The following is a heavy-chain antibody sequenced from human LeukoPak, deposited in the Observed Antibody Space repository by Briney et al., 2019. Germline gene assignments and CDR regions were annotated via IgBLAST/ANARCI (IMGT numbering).Heavy chain of an antibody. Sequence: PGGSLRLSCAASGFTFDDYAMSWVRQTPGKGLEWVSAISGSGGSTYYADSVKGRFTISRDNSKNTLYLQMNSLRAEDTAVYYCAKETRGYYGSGKLDYWGQGTLVTVSS. D-gene: IGHD3-10*01. CDR1: GFTFDDYA. CDR3: AKETRGYYGSGKLDY. V-gene: IGHV3-23*01. CDR2: ISGSGGST. J-gene: IGHJ4*02.